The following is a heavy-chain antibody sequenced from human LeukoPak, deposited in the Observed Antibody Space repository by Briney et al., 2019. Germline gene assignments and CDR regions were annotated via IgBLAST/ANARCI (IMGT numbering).Heavy chain of an antibody. CDR3: ARGAPYGDHAFDI. J-gene: IGHJ3*02. Sequence: SETLSLTCTVSGGSISSYYWSWIRQPPGKGLEWIGYIYYSGSTNYNPSLKSRVTISVDTSKNQFSLKLSSVTAADTAVYYCARGAPYGDHAFDIWGQGTMVTVSS. V-gene: IGHV4-59*01. D-gene: IGHD4-17*01. CDR1: GGSISSYY. CDR2: IYYSGST.